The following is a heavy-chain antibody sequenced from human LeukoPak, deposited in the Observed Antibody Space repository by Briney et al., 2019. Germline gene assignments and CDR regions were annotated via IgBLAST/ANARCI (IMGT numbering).Heavy chain of an antibody. Sequence: GGSLRLSCAASGFTFSSYAMHWVRQAPGKGLEWVAVISYDGSNKYYADSVKGRFTISRDNSKNTLYLQMNSLRAEDTAVYYCASLETPPRSYYGFWSGYSTRLRDGMDVWGQGTTVTVSS. J-gene: IGHJ6*02. CDR2: ISYDGSNK. CDR1: GFTFSSYA. V-gene: IGHV3-30-3*01. D-gene: IGHD3-3*01. CDR3: ASLETPPRSYYGFWSGYSTRLRDGMDV.